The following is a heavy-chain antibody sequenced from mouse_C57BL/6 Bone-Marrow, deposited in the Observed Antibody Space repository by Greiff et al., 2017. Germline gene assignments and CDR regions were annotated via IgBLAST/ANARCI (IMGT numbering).Heavy chain of an antibody. Sequence: QVQLQQSGAELVRPGASVTLSCKASGYTFTDYEMPWVKQTPVHGLDWIGAIDPETGGTAYNQKFKGKAILTADKSSSTAYMELRSLTSEDSAVXYCTTDGYPFAYWGQGTLVTVSA. D-gene: IGHD2-3*01. CDR2: IDPETGGT. CDR1: GYTFTDYE. CDR3: TTDGYPFAY. V-gene: IGHV1-15*01. J-gene: IGHJ3*01.